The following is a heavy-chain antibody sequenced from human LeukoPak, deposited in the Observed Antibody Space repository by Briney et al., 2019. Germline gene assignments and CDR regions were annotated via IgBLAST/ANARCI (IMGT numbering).Heavy chain of an antibody. CDR3: TRVREIAVAGQPHDY. D-gene: IGHD6-19*01. Sequence: GGSLRLSCAASGFTVSTNYMSWVRQAPGKGLEWVSVIYSGGTTYYADSVKGRFTISRDNSKNTLYLQMNSLRAEGTAVYYCTRVREIAVAGQPHDYWGQGTLVTVSS. CDR1: GFTVSTNY. CDR2: IYSGGTT. V-gene: IGHV3-66*01. J-gene: IGHJ4*02.